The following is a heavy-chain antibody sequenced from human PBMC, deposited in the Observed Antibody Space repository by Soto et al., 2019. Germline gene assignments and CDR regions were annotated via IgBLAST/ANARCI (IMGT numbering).Heavy chain of an antibody. V-gene: IGHV4-30-4*01. J-gene: IGHJ6*02. CDR1: GGSISSGDYH. CDR2: IYYSANT. Sequence: SETLSLTCTVAGGSISSGDYHWTWIRQFPGKGLEWIGAIYYSANTYYNPSLVSRLTISVDTSKNKFSLKLTSVTAADTAVYYCARDSRTPSGGMDVWGQGTTVTVSS. CDR3: ARDSRTPSGGMDV.